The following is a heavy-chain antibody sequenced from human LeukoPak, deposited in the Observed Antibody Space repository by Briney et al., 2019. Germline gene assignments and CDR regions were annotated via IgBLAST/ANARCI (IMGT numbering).Heavy chain of an antibody. CDR2: ISAYNGNT. CDR3: ARVGAYCTSTSCLDY. CDR1: DYTFTNYG. V-gene: IGHV1-18*01. Sequence: ASVKVSCKASDYTFTNYGISWVRQAPGQGLEWMGWISAYNGNTNYAQKLQGRVTMTTDTSTSTAYMELRSLTSDDTAVYYCARVGAYCTSTSCLDYWGQGTLVTVSS. J-gene: IGHJ4*02. D-gene: IGHD2-2*01.